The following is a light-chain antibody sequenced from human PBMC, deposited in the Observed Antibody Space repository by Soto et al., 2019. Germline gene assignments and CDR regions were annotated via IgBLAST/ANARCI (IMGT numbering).Light chain of an antibody. V-gene: IGKV3-15*01. J-gene: IGKJ4*01. CDR1: QSVSYN. CDR2: GAF. CDR3: QQYKKWPRLT. Sequence: EIVLTQSPATLSVSPGETATLSCRASQSVSYNLAWYQQKPGQGPRLLIYGAFTRATGIPARLSGSGSGTEFTRTFSSLQSEDFAVYYCQQYKKWPRLTFGGGTKVEIK.